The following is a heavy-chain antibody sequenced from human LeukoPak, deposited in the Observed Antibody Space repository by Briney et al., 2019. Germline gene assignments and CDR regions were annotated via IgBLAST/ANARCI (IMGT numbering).Heavy chain of an antibody. D-gene: IGHD5-18*01. Sequence: SETLSLTCADYGASFRGYYWSWIRQSPGKGLEWIGEINHTGSTNYNPSLESRVTVSVDTSKNQFSLKLSSVTAADTAVYYCARGGPLSGGYNYIFDYWGQGTLVTVSS. CDR2: INHTGST. J-gene: IGHJ4*02. CDR3: ARGGPLSGGYNYIFDY. CDR1: GASFRGYY. V-gene: IGHV4-34*01.